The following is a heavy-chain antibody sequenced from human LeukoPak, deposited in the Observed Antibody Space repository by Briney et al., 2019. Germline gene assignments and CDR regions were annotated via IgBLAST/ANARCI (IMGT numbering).Heavy chain of an antibody. Sequence: PGRSLRLSCAASGFTFSAFAMHWVRQAPGKGLEWVAVISYDGSNKYYADSVKGRFTISRDNSKNTLYLQMNSLRPEDTAVYYCARDEAGRSWYLSDYWGQGTLGTVSS. V-gene: IGHV3-30-3*01. CDR2: ISYDGSNK. J-gene: IGHJ4*02. CDR1: GFTFSAFA. D-gene: IGHD6-13*01. CDR3: ARDEAGRSWYLSDY.